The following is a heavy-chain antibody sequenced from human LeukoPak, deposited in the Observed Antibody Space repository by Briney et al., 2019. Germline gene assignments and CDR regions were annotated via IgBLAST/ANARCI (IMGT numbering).Heavy chain of an antibody. CDR3: ARHDSAYSFDY. Sequence: SETLSLTCTVSGTSISSYYWSWIRQPPGKGLGWIGYVYYSGSTNYNPSLKGRVTISLDTSKIQFSLKLSSVTAADTAVYYCARHDSAYSFDYWGQGALVTVSS. J-gene: IGHJ4*02. V-gene: IGHV4-59*08. CDR1: GTSISSYY. D-gene: IGHD2-15*01. CDR2: VYYSGST.